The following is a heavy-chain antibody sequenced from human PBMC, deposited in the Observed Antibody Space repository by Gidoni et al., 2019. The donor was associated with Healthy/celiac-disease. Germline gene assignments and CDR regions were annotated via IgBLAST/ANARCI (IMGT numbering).Heavy chain of an antibody. V-gene: IGHV3-23*01. D-gene: IGHD3-22*01. CDR1: GFTFSSYA. CDR2: ISGSGGST. Sequence: EVQLLESGGGLVQPGGSLRLSCAASGFTFSSYAMSWVRQAPGKGLEWVSAISGSGGSTYYADSVKGRFTISRDNSKNTLYLQMNSLRAEDTAVYYCAKDAGKPTMIVVRTHMDVWGKGTTVTVSS. J-gene: IGHJ6*03. CDR3: AKDAGKPTMIVVRTHMDV.